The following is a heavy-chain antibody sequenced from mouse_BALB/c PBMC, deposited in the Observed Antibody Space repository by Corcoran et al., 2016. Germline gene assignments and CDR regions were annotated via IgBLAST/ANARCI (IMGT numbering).Heavy chain of an antibody. D-gene: IGHD2-3*01. Sequence: EVQLQQSGPELVKPGASVKMSCKASGYTFTSYVMHWVKQKPGQGLEWIGYINPYNDGTKYNEKFKGKATLTSDKSSSTAYMELSSRTSDDSAIYYCAREGSDGYFVRYYYFDYWGQGTTLTVSS. J-gene: IGHJ2*01. V-gene: IGHV1S136*01. CDR1: GYTFTSYV. CDR2: INPYNDGT. CDR3: AREGSDGYFVRYYYFDY.